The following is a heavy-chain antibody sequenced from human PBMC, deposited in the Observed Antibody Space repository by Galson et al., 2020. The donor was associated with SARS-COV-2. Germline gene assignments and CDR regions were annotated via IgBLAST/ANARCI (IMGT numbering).Heavy chain of an antibody. CDR3: AATTANYYDSSGYYGMDV. CDR2: IYYSGST. CDR1: GGSISSGGDS. Sequence: SETLSLTCTVSGGSISSGGDSRTWIRLHPGKGLEWIGYIYYSGSTYYNPSLKSRVTISVDTSKNQFSLTLSAVTAAYTAVYYCAATTANYYDSSGYYGMDVWGQGTTFTFSS. D-gene: IGHD3-22*01. V-gene: IGHV4-31*03. J-gene: IGHJ6*02.